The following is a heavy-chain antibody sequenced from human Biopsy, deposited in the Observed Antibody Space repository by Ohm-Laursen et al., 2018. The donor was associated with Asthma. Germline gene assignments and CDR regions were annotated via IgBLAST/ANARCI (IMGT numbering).Heavy chain of an antibody. D-gene: IGHD3-22*01. CDR2: ISWNSATI. CDR3: AKVRSDWVITESFDY. Sequence: SLRLSCSAFGFKFDEYTMHWVRQAPGKGLEWVSGISWNSATIGYADSVEGRFTISRDNAKNSVFLHMDSLRPEGTAFYYCAKVRSDWVITESFDYWGQGVLVTVSS. J-gene: IGHJ4*02. V-gene: IGHV3-9*01. CDR1: GFKFDEYT.